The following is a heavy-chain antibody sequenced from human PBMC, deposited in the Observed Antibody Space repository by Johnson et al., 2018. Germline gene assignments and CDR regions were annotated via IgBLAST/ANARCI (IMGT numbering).Heavy chain of an antibody. CDR3: AKGNPTITWIAMAGVEYFQH. CDR2: ISYDGNNK. CDR1: GFTFSNYG. J-gene: IGHJ1*01. Sequence: QVQLVQSGGGVVQPGRSLRLSCAASGFTFSNYGMHWVRQAPGKGLEWVAIISYDGNNKYYADSVKGRFTISRDNSKNTRYLQMNSLGAEDTAVYDCAKGNPTITWIAMAGVEYFQHWGQGTLVTVSS. D-gene: IGHD6-19*01. V-gene: IGHV3-30*18.